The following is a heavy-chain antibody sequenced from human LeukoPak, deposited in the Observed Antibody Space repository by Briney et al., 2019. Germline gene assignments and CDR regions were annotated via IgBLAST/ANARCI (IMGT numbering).Heavy chain of an antibody. J-gene: IGHJ4*02. CDR3: ARRSDGSGGGY. Sequence: SETLSLTCAVSGYSISSGYYWGWIRQPPGKGLEWIGSIYHSGSTYYNPSLKSRVTISVDTSKNQFSLKLSSVTAADTAVYYCARRSDGSGGGYWGQGTLVTVSS. CDR2: IYHSGST. V-gene: IGHV4-38-2*01. CDR1: GYSISSGYY. D-gene: IGHD3-10*01.